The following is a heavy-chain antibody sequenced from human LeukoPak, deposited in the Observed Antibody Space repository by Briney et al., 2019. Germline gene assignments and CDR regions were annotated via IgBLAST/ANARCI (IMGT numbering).Heavy chain of an antibody. D-gene: IGHD1-26*01. CDR3: ARDHRIVGAASEFDY. V-gene: IGHV3-33*01. CDR2: IWYDGSNK. Sequence: GGSLRPSCAASGFTFSSYGMHWVRQAPGKGLEWVAVIWYDGSNKYYADSVKGRFTISRDNSKNTLYLQMNSLRAEDTAVYYCARDHRIVGAASEFDYWGQGTLVTVSS. CDR1: GFTFSSYG. J-gene: IGHJ4*02.